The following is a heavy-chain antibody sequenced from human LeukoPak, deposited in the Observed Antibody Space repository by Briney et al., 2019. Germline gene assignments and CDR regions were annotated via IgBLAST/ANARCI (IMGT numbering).Heavy chain of an antibody. CDR1: GYTFTGYY. J-gene: IGHJ4*02. CDR3: ARGLTMIRGSPLGY. Sequence: ASVKVSCKASGYTFTGYYMDWVRQAPGQGLEWMGWINPNSGGTNYAQKFQGRVTMTRDTSISTAYMELSKLRSDDTAVYYCARGLTMIRGSPLGYWGQGILVSVSS. V-gene: IGHV1-2*02. D-gene: IGHD3-10*01. CDR2: INPNSGGT.